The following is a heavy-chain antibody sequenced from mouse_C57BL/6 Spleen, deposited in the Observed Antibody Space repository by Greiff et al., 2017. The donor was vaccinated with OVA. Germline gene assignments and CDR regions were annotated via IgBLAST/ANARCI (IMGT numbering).Heavy chain of an antibody. CDR1: GFTFSSYA. Sequence: DVHLVESGGGLVKPGGSLKLSCAASGFTFSSYAMSWVRQTPEKRLEWVATISDGGSYTYYPDNVKGRFTISRDNAKNNLYLQMSHLKSEDTAMYYCARDGVTTPYIDYWGQGTTLTVSS. V-gene: IGHV5-4*01. J-gene: IGHJ2*01. CDR2: ISDGGSYT. D-gene: IGHD1-1*01. CDR3: ARDGVTTPYIDY.